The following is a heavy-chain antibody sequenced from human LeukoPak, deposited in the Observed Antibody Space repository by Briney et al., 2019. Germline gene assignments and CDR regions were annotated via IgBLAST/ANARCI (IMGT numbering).Heavy chain of an antibody. D-gene: IGHD6-13*01. CDR2: IHSGGST. V-gene: IGHV3-66*02. Sequence: GGSLRLSCAASGFTVNSNYMTWVRQAPGKGLEWVSVIHSGGSTFYADFVKGRFTISRDNSKNTLYPQMNSLRTDDTAVYYCASSSWSRSNWFDPWGQGTLVTVSS. J-gene: IGHJ5*02. CDR3: ASSSWSRSNWFDP. CDR1: GFTVNSNY.